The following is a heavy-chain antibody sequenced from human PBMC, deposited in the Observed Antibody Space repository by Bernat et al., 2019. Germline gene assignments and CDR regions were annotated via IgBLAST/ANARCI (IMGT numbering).Heavy chain of an antibody. CDR1: GFTFSSYS. V-gene: IGHV3-21*01. J-gene: IGHJ6*02. CDR3: ARDESGSYYYYYGMDV. Sequence: EVQLVESGGGLVKPGGSLRLSCAASGFTFSSYSMNWVRQAPGKGLEWVSSISSSSSYIYYADSVKGRFTISRDNAKYSLYLQMNSLRAEDTAVYYCARDESGSYYYYYGMDVWGQGTTVTVSS. D-gene: IGHD1-26*01. CDR2: ISSSSSYI.